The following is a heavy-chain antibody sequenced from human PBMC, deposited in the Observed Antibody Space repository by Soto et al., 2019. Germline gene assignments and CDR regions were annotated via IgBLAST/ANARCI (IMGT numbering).Heavy chain of an antibody. CDR2: MNPNSGNT. D-gene: IGHD1-26*01. CDR1: GYTFTSYD. V-gene: IGHV1-8*01. J-gene: IGHJ4*02. CDR3: ARGLSKIEWELIRNDY. Sequence: QVQLVQSGAEVKKPGASVKVSCKASGYTFTSYDINWVRQATGQGLEWMGWMNPNSGNTGYAQKFQGRVTMTRNTSISTAYMELSSLRSEDTAVYYCARGLSKIEWELIRNDYWGQGTLVTVSS.